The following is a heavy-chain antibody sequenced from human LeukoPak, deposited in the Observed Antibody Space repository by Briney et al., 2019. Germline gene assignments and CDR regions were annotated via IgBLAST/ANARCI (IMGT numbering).Heavy chain of an antibody. D-gene: IGHD6-13*01. CDR3: AREAGPIAAAGTASWFDP. V-gene: IGHV4-38-2*02. J-gene: IGHJ5*02. Sequence: GSLRLSCAASGFTFDDYAMHWVRQAPGKGLEWIGSIYYSGSTYYNPSLKSRVTISVDTSKNQFSLKLSSVTAADTAVYYCAREAGPIAAAGTASWFDPWGQGTLVTVSS. CDR1: GFTFDDYA. CDR2: IYYSGST.